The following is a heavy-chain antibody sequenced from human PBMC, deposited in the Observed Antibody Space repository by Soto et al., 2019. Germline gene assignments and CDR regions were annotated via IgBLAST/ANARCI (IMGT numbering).Heavy chain of an antibody. CDR1: EFTLSNNG. D-gene: IGHD3-10*01. CDR3: ARDDEYSGNGMDV. J-gene: IGHJ6*02. V-gene: IGHV3-33*01. Sequence: QVQLVESGGGVVKLGRSLRLSCAASEFTLSNNGMHWVRQPPGKGLEWVAVILNDGSNRYHADSVKARLTISRDNSKNTLYLQMNSLRAEDTAVYYCARDDEYSGNGMDVWGQGTTVTVS. CDR2: ILNDGSNR.